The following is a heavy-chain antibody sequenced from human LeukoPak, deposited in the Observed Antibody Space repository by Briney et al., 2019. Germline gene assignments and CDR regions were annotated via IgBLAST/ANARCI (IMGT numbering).Heavy chain of an antibody. CDR3: AKEIGLYELYDAFDI. CDR2: ISGGGGRT. V-gene: IGHV3-23*01. D-gene: IGHD5/OR15-5a*01. J-gene: IGHJ3*02. Sequence: GSLRLSCAASGFTFSSYAMSWVRQAPGKGLEWVSAISGGGGRTYYADSVKGRFTISRGNSKNTLFLQMNSLRAEDTAVYFCAKEIGLYELYDAFDIWGQGTMVTVSS. CDR1: GFTFSSYA.